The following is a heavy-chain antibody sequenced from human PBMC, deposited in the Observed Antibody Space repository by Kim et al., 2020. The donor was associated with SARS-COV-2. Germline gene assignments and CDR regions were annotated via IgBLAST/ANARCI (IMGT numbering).Heavy chain of an antibody. D-gene: IGHD6-19*01. J-gene: IGHJ5*02. CDR3: ARDLGSGSENWFDP. Sequence: NPSLKSRVTISVDKSKNQFSLKLSSVTAADTAVYYCARDLGSGSENWFDPRGQGTLVTVSS. V-gene: IGHV4-4*02.